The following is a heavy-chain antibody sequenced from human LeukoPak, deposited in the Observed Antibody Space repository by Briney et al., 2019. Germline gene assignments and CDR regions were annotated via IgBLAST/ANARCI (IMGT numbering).Heavy chain of an antibody. CDR3: ARLVRYAKYYFDY. CDR1: AGSITSYF. J-gene: IGHJ4*02. V-gene: IGHV4-59*13. CDR2: IYDSGST. Sequence: KPSETLSLTCTVSAGSITSYFWSWIRQAPGKGLEWIGYIYDSGSTSYSPSLKSRVTMSLDSSKRQFSLKLSSVTAADTAVYYCARLVRYAKYYFDYWGQGTLVTVSS. D-gene: IGHD2-8*01.